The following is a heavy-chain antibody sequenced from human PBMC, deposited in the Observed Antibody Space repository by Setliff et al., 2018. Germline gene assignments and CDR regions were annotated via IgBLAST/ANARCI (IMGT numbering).Heavy chain of an antibody. CDR1: GFSISTTGVG. CDR2: IYRDDDQ. D-gene: IGHD1-26*01. CDR3: AHDGRWSTIPLDY. V-gene: IGHV2-5*02. Sequence: VSGPTLVNPTQTLTLTCTFSGFSISTTGVGVGWIRQPPGRALEWLALIYRDDDQRYSPSLKSRLRITKDASKNQVVLTMTNMGPVDTATYYCAHDGRWSTIPLDYWGQGTRVTVSS. J-gene: IGHJ4*02.